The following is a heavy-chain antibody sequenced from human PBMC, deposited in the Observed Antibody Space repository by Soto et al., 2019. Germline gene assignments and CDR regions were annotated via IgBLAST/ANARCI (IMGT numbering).Heavy chain of an antibody. CDR3: ARVGGTGGYTYGLDY. V-gene: IGHV1-69*06. D-gene: IGHD5-18*01. CDR1: GGTFSSYA. CDR2: IIPVFGTE. Sequence: GASVKVSCKASGGTFSSYAISWVRQAPGQGLEWMGGIIPVFGTEIYAQKFQGRVTITADKSTNTAYMELSSLRSEDTAVYFCARVGGTGGYTYGLDYWGQGTLVTVSS. J-gene: IGHJ4*02.